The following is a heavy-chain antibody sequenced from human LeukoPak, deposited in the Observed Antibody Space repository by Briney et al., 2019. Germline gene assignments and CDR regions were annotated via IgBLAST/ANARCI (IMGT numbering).Heavy chain of an antibody. J-gene: IGHJ4*02. CDR3: ARDRGFFNPPEYYFDY. D-gene: IGHD3-3*01. Sequence: PGGSLRLSCAASGFTFSSYGMHWVRQASGKGLEWVAVIWYDGSNKYYADSVKGRFTISRDNSKNTLYLQMNSLRAEDTAVYYCARDRGFFNPPEYYFDYWGQGTLVTVSS. CDR1: GFTFSSYG. CDR2: IWYDGSNK. V-gene: IGHV3-33*01.